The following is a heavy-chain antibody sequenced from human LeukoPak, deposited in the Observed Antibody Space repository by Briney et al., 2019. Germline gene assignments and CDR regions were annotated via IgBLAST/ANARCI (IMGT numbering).Heavy chain of an antibody. D-gene: IGHD3-10*01. CDR2: IYSSGRS. CDR1: GDSISSGGYS. V-gene: IGHV4-30-4*07. CDR3: ARDPYDSGI. J-gene: IGHJ4*02. Sequence: SETLSLTCAVSGDSISSGGYSWSWVRQPPGKGLEWIGCIYSSGRSYYNPSLQSRVTISVDTSKNEFSLKVTSVTAADTAVYYCARDPYDSGIWGQGTLVTVSS.